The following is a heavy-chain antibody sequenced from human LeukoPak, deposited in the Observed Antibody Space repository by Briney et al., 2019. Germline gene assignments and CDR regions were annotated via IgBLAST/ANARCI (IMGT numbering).Heavy chain of an antibody. V-gene: IGHV4-39*01. CDR2: INHSGST. CDR1: GGSISRSSYY. Sequence: SETLSLTCTVSGGSISRSSYYWGWIRQPPGKGLEWIGEINHSGSTNYSPSLKSRVAISVDTSKNQFSLNLNSVTAADTAVYYCARGRRGYSGYDPHLGDAFDIWAQGTMVTVSS. D-gene: IGHD5-12*01. J-gene: IGHJ3*02. CDR3: ARGRRGYSGYDPHLGDAFDI.